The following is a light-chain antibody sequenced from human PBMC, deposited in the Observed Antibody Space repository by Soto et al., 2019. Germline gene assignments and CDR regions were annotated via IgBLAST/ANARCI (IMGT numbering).Light chain of an antibody. Sequence: EILMTQSPVTLSVSPGERATLSCRASQSVSSNLAWYQQKPGQAPSLLIYGAFTRATGIPARFSGTGSGTEFTLTISSLQSEDFALYYCQHYNNWLGTFGGGTKVDIK. V-gene: IGKV3-15*01. J-gene: IGKJ4*01. CDR2: GAF. CDR1: QSVSSN. CDR3: QHYNNWLGT.